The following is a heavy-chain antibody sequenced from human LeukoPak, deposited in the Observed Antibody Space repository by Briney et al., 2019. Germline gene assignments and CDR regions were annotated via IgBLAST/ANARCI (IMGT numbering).Heavy chain of an antibody. J-gene: IGHJ1*01. V-gene: IGHV4-34*01. CDR3: ASEVPASIDYFQH. D-gene: IGHD2-2*02. Sequence: SETLSLTCAVYGGSFSGYYWSWIRQPPGKGLEWIGEINHSGSTNYNPSLKSRVTMSVDTSRNQFSLRLSSVTAADTAVYYCASEVPASIDYFQHWGQGTLVTVSS. CDR2: INHSGST. CDR1: GGSFSGYY.